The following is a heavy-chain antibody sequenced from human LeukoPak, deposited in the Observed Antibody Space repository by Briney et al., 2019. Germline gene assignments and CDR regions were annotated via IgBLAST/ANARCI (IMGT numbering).Heavy chain of an antibody. CDR3: AKAAAITIFGVVIVNFDY. Sequence: PGGSLRLSCAASGFTFSSYAMSWVRQAPGKGLEWVSAISGSGGSSYYADSVKGRFTISRDNSKNTLYLQMNSLRAEDTAVYYCAKAAAITIFGVVIVNFDYWGHGTLVTVSS. CDR1: GFTFSSYA. D-gene: IGHD3-3*01. V-gene: IGHV3-23*01. CDR2: ISGSGGSS. J-gene: IGHJ4*01.